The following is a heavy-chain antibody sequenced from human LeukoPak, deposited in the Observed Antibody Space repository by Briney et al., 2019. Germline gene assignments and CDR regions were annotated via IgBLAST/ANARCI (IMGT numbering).Heavy chain of an antibody. CDR3: ARGYYYGSGS. V-gene: IGHV4-59*12. CDR2: IYYSGST. Sequence: SETLSLTCTVSGGSISSYYWSWIRQPPGKGLEWIGYIYYSGSTNYNPSLKSRVTISVDTSKNQFSLKLSSVTAADTAVYYCARGYYYGSGSWGQGTLVTVSS. D-gene: IGHD3-10*01. CDR1: GGSISSYY. J-gene: IGHJ4*02.